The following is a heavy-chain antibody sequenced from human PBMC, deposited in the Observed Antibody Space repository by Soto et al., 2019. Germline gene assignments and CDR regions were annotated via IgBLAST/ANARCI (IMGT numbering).Heavy chain of an antibody. D-gene: IGHD5-18*01. CDR2: IYYSGST. J-gene: IGHJ6*02. V-gene: IGHV4-39*01. CDR1: GGSISSSSYY. Sequence: PSETLSLTCTVSGGSISSSSYYWGWIRQPPGKGLEWIGSIYYSGSTYYNPSLKSRVTISVDTSKNQFSLRLSSVTAADTAAYYCASPLRSGYSYGYGYYYGMDVWGQGTTVTVSS. CDR3: ASPLRSGYSYGYGYYYGMDV.